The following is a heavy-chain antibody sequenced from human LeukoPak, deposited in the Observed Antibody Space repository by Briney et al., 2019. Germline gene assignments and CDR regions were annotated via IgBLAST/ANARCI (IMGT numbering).Heavy chain of an antibody. J-gene: IGHJ4*02. D-gene: IGHD3-22*01. V-gene: IGHV3-30*18. Sequence: GGSLRLSCAASGFTFSSYGMRWVRQAPGKGLEWVAVISYDGSNKYYADSVKGRFTISRDNSKNTLYLQMNSLRAEDTAVYYCAKSPYDSSGYYLYYFDYWGQGTLVTVSS. CDR3: AKSPYDSSGYYLYYFDY. CDR2: ISYDGSNK. CDR1: GFTFSSYG.